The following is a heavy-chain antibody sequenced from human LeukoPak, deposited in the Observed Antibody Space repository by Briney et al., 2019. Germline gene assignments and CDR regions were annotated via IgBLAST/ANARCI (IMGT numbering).Heavy chain of an antibody. CDR2: IYSGGST. J-gene: IGHJ4*02. Sequence: GGSLRLSCAASGFTVSSNYMSWVRQAPGKGLEWVSVIYSGGSTYYADSVKGRFTISRDNSKNTLYLQVNSLRAEDTAVYYCARDHSRYSSGFYWGQGTLVTVSS. V-gene: IGHV3-66*01. CDR1: GFTVSSNY. CDR3: ARDHSRYSSGFY. D-gene: IGHD6-19*01.